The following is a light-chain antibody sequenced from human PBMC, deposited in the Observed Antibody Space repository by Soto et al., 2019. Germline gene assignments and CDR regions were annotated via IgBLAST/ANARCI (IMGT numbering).Light chain of an antibody. CDR3: CSYAGSYPYV. V-gene: IGLV2-11*01. J-gene: IGLJ1*01. Sequence: ALTQPRSVSGSPGQSVTISCTGTSSDVGGYNYVSWYQQHPGKVPRLVIYGVTQRPSGVPDRFSASRSGNTVSLTISGLQAEDEADYYCCSYAGSYPYVFGTGTKVTVL. CDR1: SSDVGGYNY. CDR2: GVT.